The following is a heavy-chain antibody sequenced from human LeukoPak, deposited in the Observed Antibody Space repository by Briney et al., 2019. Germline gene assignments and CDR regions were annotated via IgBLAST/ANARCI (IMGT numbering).Heavy chain of an antibody. D-gene: IGHD6-19*01. Sequence: PGGSLRLSCAVSGFTVSVNYMSWVRQAPGKGLEWVSIMYSSGSTDYADSVKGRFTIFRDNSKNTLYLQMNSLGVEDTAVYYCAREGGPYSSTVRGHWGQGTLVTVSS. CDR2: MYSSGST. J-gene: IGHJ4*02. V-gene: IGHV3-53*01. CDR3: AREGGPYSSTVRGH. CDR1: GFTVSVNY.